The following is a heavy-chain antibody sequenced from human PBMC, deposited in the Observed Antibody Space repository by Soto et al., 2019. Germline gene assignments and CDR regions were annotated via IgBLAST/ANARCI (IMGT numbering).Heavy chain of an antibody. CDR1: GFTFSLYA. Sequence: GGSLRLSCAASGFTFSLYAMSWVRQAPGKGLQWVSSISRSGGAIYYADSVKGRFTIARDNSKNTLYLQMNSLRAQDTAVYYCAKDLTYYDILTGPRYYYGMDVWGQGTKVTVSS. CDR3: AKDLTYYDILTGPRYYYGMDV. CDR2: ISRSGGAI. V-gene: IGHV3-23*01. J-gene: IGHJ6*02. D-gene: IGHD3-9*01.